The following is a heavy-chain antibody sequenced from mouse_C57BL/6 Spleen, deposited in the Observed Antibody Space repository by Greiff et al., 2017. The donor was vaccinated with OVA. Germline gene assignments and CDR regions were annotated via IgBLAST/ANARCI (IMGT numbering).Heavy chain of an antibody. D-gene: IGHD2-2*01. Sequence: VQLKHSGPELVKPGASVKISCKASGYTFTDYYMNWVKQSHGKSLEWIGDINPNNGGTSYNQKFKGKATLTVDKSSSTAYMELRSLTSEDSAVYYCARSLYGYDVYYFDYWGQGTTLTVSS. J-gene: IGHJ2*01. CDR3: ARSLYGYDVYYFDY. CDR1: GYTFTDYY. CDR2: INPNNGGT. V-gene: IGHV1-26*01.